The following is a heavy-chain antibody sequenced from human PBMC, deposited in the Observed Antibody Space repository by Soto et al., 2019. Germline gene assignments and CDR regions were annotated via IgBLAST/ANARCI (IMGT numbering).Heavy chain of an antibody. CDR2: INHSGST. Sequence: KSSETLSLTCGVYGGSFSGYYWSWIRQPPGKGLEWIGEINHSGSTNYNPSLKSRVTISVDTSKNRFSLKLNFVTAADTAVYYCARGEMATIRIGYFDYWGQGTLVTVSS. CDR1: GGSFSGYY. V-gene: IGHV4-34*01. J-gene: IGHJ4*02. D-gene: IGHD5-12*01. CDR3: ARGEMATIRIGYFDY.